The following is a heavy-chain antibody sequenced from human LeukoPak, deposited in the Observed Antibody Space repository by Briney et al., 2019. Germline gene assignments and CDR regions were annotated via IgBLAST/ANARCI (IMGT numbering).Heavy chain of an antibody. J-gene: IGHJ6*02. D-gene: IGHD1-1*01. V-gene: IGHV4-59*01. CDR1: GGSIGTYF. CDR2: VYYSGST. Sequence: SETLSLTCTVSGGSIGTYFWSWIRQPPGKVLEWIGYVYYSGSTNYNPSLKSRVTISVDTSKNQFSLKLSSVTAADTAVYYCARAQLNLLVDFGMDVWGQGTTVTVSS. CDR3: ARAQLNLLVDFGMDV.